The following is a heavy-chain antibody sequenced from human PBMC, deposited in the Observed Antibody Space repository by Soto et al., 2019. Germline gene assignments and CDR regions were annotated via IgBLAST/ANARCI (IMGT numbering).Heavy chain of an antibody. CDR3: TTYHGDYNFDH. J-gene: IGHJ5*02. D-gene: IGHD4-17*01. CDR2: FDPDEAET. Sequence: ASVKVSCKVSGYTLNEVVMHWVRQAPGKGLEWLGGFDPDEAETIYAQHFQGRVTMTEDTSTDTVYMELSSLRSEDTALYFCTTYHGDYNFDHWGQGTLVTVSS. CDR1: GYTLNEVV. V-gene: IGHV1-24*01.